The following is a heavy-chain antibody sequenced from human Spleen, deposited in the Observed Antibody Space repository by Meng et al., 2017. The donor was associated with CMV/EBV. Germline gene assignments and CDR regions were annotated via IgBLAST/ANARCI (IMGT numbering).Heavy chain of an antibody. D-gene: IGHD2/OR15-2a*01. CDR1: GESFSGYY. V-gene: IGHV4-34*01. CDR2: NNRDGNP. Sequence: SETLSLTCAVYGESFSGYYWSWIRQPPGKGLEWIGENNRDGNPNYNPSLKSRVTISVDTPKNHFSLTLTSVTVADTAMYYCARAPRTSREYWNGAIDAFDVWGPGTMVTVSS. CDR3: ARAPRTSREYWNGAIDAFDV. J-gene: IGHJ3*01.